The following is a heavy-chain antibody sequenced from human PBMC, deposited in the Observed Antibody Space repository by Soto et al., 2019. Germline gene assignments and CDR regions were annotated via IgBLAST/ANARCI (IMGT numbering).Heavy chain of an antibody. CDR3: AKTGLIGDYGDWYFDL. D-gene: IGHD4-17*01. CDR1: GFTFSSYG. V-gene: IGHV3-30*18. Sequence: GGSLRLSCAASGFTFSSYGMHWVRQAPGKGLEWVAVISYDGSNKYYADSVKGRFTISRDNSKNTLYLQMNSLRAEDTAVYYCAKTGLIGDYGDWYFDLWGRGTLVTVSS. J-gene: IGHJ2*01. CDR2: ISYDGSNK.